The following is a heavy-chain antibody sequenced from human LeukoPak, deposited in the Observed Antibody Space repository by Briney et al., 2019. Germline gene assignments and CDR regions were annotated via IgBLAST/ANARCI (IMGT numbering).Heavy chain of an antibody. Sequence: PSETLSLTCAVYGGSFSGYYWSWIRQPPGKGLEWIGEINHSGSTNYNPSLKSRVTISVNRSKYQFSLKLTSVTPSNTAGESCARLNRVYYDSSFDPWGQGTLVTVSS. CDR2: INHSGST. CDR1: GGSFSGYY. J-gene: IGHJ5*02. V-gene: IGHV4-34*01. CDR3: ARLNRVYYDSSFDP. D-gene: IGHD3-22*01.